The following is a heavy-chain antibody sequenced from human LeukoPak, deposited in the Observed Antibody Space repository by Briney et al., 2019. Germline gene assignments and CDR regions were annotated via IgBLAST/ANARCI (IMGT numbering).Heavy chain of an antibody. CDR2: IIAYNGNT. V-gene: IGHV1-18*01. J-gene: IGHJ4*02. D-gene: IGHD3-3*01. CDR3: ARDSVTIFGVVSFNLMAFDY. Sequence: GASVKVSCKASGYTFTSYGISWVRQAPGQGLEWMGWIIAYNGNTNYAQKLQGRVTMTTDTSTSTAYMELRSLRSDDTAVYYCARDSVTIFGVVSFNLMAFDYWGQGTLVTVSS. CDR1: GYTFTSYG.